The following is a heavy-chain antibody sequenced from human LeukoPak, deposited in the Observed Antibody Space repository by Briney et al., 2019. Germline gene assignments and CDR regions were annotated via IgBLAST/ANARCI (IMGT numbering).Heavy chain of an antibody. CDR2: IKRDGSEK. J-gene: IGHJ4*02. CDR1: GXTFSSYW. D-gene: IGHD3-10*01. V-gene: IGHV3-7*04. Sequence: GGSLRLSCAASGXTFSSYWMSWVRQAAGKGLEWVANIKRDGSEKYYVDSVKGRFTISRDNTKNSLYLQMNSLTAEDTAVYYCVRDRLLWFWGQGTLVTVSS. CDR3: VRDRLLWF.